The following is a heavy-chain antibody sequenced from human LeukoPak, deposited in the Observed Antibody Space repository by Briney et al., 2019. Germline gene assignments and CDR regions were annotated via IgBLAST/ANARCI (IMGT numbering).Heavy chain of an antibody. V-gene: IGHV3-30*03. CDR1: GFTFSSYG. J-gene: IGHJ3*02. CDR2: ISYDGSNK. CDR3: ARDYVTTWAFDI. D-gene: IGHD4-11*01. Sequence: GRSLRLSCAASGFTFSSYGMHWVRQAPGKGLEWVAVISYDGSNKYYADSVKGRFTISRDNSKNTLYLQMNSLRAEDTAVYYCARDYVTTWAFDIWGQGTMVTVSS.